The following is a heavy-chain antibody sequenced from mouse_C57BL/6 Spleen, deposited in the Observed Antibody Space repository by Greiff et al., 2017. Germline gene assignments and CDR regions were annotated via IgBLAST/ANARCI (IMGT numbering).Heavy chain of an antibody. CDR1: GFNIKDDY. V-gene: IGHV14-4*01. CDR2: IDPENGDT. CDR3: TTYDYDGYAMDY. D-gene: IGHD2-4*01. J-gene: IGHJ4*01. Sequence: VQLQQSGAELVRPGASVKLSCTASGFNIKDDYMHWVKQRPEQGLEWIGWIDPENGDTEYASKFQGKATITADTSSNTAYLQLSSLTSEDTAVYYCTTYDYDGYAMDYWGQGTSVTVSS.